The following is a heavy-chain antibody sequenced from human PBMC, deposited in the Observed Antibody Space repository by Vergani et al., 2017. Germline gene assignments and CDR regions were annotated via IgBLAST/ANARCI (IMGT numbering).Heavy chain of an antibody. CDR3: ARETSGRLRVQIDY. Sequence: QVQLQQWGAGLLKPSETLSPTCAVYGGSFSGYYWSWIRQPPGKGLEWIGEINHSGSTNYNPSLKSRVTISVDTSKNQFSLKLSSVTAADTAVYYCARETSGRLRVQIDYWGQGTLVTVSS. CDR2: INHSGST. D-gene: IGHD3-3*01. J-gene: IGHJ4*02. CDR1: GGSFSGYY. V-gene: IGHV4-34*01.